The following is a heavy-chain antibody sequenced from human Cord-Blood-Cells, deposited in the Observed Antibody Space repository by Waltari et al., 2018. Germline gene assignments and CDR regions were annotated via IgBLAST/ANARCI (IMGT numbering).Heavy chain of an antibody. CDR3: ARVEGSGPEDAFDI. CDR1: GGSISSSNW. Sequence: QVQLQESGPGLVKPSGTLSLTCAVSGGSISSSNWWSWVRQPPGKGLGWIGEIYHSGSTNSNPSIKSRVTISVDKSKNQFSLKLSSVTAADTAVYYCARVEGSGPEDAFDIWGQGTMVTVSS. V-gene: IGHV4-4*02. J-gene: IGHJ3*02. D-gene: IGHD3-10*01. CDR2: IYHSGST.